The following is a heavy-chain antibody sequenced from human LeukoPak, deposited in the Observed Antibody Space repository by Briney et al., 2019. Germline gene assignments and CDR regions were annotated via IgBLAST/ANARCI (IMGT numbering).Heavy chain of an antibody. CDR1: GLIFSNYW. Sequence: GGSLRLSCAASGLIFSNYWMTWVRQAPGKGLEWVANIKEDGSETYYVDSVKGRFTISRDNAKNSLYLQMNSLRVEDTAVYYCASGSSSVGYWGQGTLVTVSS. D-gene: IGHD6-6*01. V-gene: IGHV3-7*03. CDR3: ASGSSSVGY. CDR2: IKEDGSET. J-gene: IGHJ4*02.